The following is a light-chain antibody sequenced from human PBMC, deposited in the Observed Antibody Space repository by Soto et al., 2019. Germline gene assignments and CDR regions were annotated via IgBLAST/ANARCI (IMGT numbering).Light chain of an antibody. CDR2: GAS. V-gene: IGKV3-15*01. J-gene: IGKJ5*01. Sequence: EIMLTQSPATLSLSPVERATLSCRASQSVSSYLAWYQQKPGQAPRLLIYGASTRATGIPARLSGSGSGREFTLTISSLKSEDFEVYYCQQYNNWPPSITFGQGTRLEIK. CDR1: QSVSSY. CDR3: QQYNNWPPSIT.